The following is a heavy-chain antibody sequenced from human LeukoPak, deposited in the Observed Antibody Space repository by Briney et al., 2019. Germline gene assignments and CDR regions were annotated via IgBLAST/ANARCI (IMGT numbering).Heavy chain of an antibody. Sequence: GGSLRLSCAASGFTLSTYSMNWVRQAPGKGLEWVSYISSSSSTIYYADSVRGRFTISRDNAKNSLYLQMNSLRAEDTAVYYCARDLDLVATIYGDAFDIWGQGTMVTVSS. CDR2: ISSSSSTI. CDR3: ARDLDLVATIYGDAFDI. J-gene: IGHJ3*02. CDR1: GFTLSTYS. V-gene: IGHV3-48*01. D-gene: IGHD5-12*01.